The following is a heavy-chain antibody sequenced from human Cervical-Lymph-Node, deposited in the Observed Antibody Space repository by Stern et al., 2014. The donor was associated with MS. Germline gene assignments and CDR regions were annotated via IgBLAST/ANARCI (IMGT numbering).Heavy chain of an antibody. D-gene: IGHD3-16*01. Sequence: QVQLVQSGAEVKKPGSSVKISCKSSGGISWVRQAPGQGLEWMGGVIPFVGTSNYAQKFKGRVTITADTSTNTAYLEVRSLKPDDTAFYYCAGGGGDNWFDPWGQGTLVTVSS. CDR2: VIPFVGTS. V-gene: IGHV1-69*06. CDR3: AGGGGDNWFDP. J-gene: IGHJ5*02. CDR1: GG.